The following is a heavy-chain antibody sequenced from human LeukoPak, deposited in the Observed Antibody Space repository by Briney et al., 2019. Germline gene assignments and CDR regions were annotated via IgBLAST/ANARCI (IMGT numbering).Heavy chain of an antibody. CDR3: ARVSDYGSGSYSADY. D-gene: IGHD3-10*01. Sequence: PGGSLRLSCAASGFTFSSYSMNWVRQAPGRGLEWVSSISSSSSYIYYADSVKGRFTISRDNAKNSLYLQMNGLRAEDTAVYYCARVSDYGSGSYSADYWGQGTLVTVSS. CDR2: ISSSSSYI. CDR1: GFTFSSYS. V-gene: IGHV3-21*01. J-gene: IGHJ4*02.